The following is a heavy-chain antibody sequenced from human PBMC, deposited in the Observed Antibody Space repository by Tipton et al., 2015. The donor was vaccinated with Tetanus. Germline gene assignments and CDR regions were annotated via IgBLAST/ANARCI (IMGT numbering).Heavy chain of an antibody. CDR3: ARVIYDILTGYHIDY. Sequence: TLSLTFTVSGGSVSSGSYYWSWIRQPPGKGLEWIGYIYYSGSTNYNPSLKSRVTISVDTSKNQFSLKLSSVTAADTAVYYCARVIYDILTGYHIDYWGQGTLVTVSS. CDR2: IYYSGST. D-gene: IGHD3-9*01. J-gene: IGHJ4*02. V-gene: IGHV4-61*01. CDR1: GGSVSSGSYY.